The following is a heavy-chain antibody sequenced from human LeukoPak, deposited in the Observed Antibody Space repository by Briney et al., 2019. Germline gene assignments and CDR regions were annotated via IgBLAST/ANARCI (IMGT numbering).Heavy chain of an antibody. D-gene: IGHD3-22*01. J-gene: IGHJ4*02. CDR2: ISWNSGSI. V-gene: IGHV3-9*01. CDR3: AKDGDSSGYYWFSNYFDY. CDR1: GFTFDDYA. Sequence: GRSLRLSCAASGFTFDDYAMHWVRQAPGKGLEWVSGISWNSGSIGYADSVKGRFTISRDNAKNSLYLQMNSLRAEDTALYYCAKDGDSSGYYWFSNYFDYWGQGTLATVSS.